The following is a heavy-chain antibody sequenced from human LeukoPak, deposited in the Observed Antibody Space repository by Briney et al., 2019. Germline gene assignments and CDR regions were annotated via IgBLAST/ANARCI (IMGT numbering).Heavy chain of an antibody. D-gene: IGHD5-18*01. J-gene: IGHJ4*01. Sequence: SETLSLTCTVSGGSISSGDYYWSWIRQPPGKGLEWIGYIYYSGSTYYNPSLKSRVTISVDTSKNQFSLKLSSVTAADTAVYYCARRGYSYGYYFDYWGHGTLVTVSS. CDR1: GGSISSGDYY. CDR3: ARRGYSYGYYFDY. CDR2: IYYSGST. V-gene: IGHV4-30-4*01.